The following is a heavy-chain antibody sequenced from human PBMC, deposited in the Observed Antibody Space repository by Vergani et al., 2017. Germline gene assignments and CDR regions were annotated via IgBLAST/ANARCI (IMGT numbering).Heavy chain of an antibody. Sequence: QVQLQQWGAGLLTPSETLSLTCAVYGGSFSGYYWSWIRQPPGKGLEWIGEINHSGSTNYNPSLKSRVTISVDTSKNQFSLKLSSVTAADTAVYYCARGLSKVVPAARVFYMDVWGKGTTVTVSS. CDR1: GGSFSGYY. V-gene: IGHV4-34*01. D-gene: IGHD2-2*01. J-gene: IGHJ6*03. CDR3: ARGLSKVVPAARVFYMDV. CDR2: INHSGST.